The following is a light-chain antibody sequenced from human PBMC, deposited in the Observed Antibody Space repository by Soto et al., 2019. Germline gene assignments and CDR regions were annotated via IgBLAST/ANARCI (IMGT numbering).Light chain of an antibody. CDR1: SSDVGGYNY. CDR2: DVS. J-gene: IGLJ1*01. CDR3: SSYTRSSLYV. Sequence: QSALTQPASVSRSPGQSIPISCTGTSSDVGGYNYVSWYQQLPGKAPKLMIYDVSDRPSGVSNRFSGSKSGNTASLTISGLQAEDEADYYCSSYTRSSLYVFGTGSKVTVL. V-gene: IGLV2-14*01.